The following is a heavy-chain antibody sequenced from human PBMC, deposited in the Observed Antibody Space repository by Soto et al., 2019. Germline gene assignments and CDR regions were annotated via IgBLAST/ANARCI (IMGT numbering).Heavy chain of an antibody. CDR2: IYYNGDT. Sequence: KTSETLSLTCTVSGGSISSGGYYWSWIRQHPGKGLEWIGYIYYNGDTHYNPPLKSRLSMSVDTSKNQFSLSLTSVTAADTAVYYCARRLDPDVWGQGTTVTVSS. CDR3: ARRLDPDV. J-gene: IGHJ6*02. V-gene: IGHV4-31*03. CDR1: GGSISSGGYY. D-gene: IGHD3-9*01.